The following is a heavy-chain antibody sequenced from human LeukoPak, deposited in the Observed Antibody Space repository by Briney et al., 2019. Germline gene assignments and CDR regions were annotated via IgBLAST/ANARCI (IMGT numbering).Heavy chain of an antibody. CDR2: TSAGGSST. J-gene: IGHJ5*02. Sequence: GGSLRLSCAASGFSFSSYAMHWVRQAPGKGLEWVSTTSAGGSSTYYADSVKGRFTISRDNSKNTFYLQMNSMRAEETAAYYCAKGGYCSSSSCYYGWFEPWGQGTLVTVSS. CDR1: GFSFSSYA. D-gene: IGHD2-2*01. V-gene: IGHV3-23*01. CDR3: AKGGYCSSSSCYYGWFEP.